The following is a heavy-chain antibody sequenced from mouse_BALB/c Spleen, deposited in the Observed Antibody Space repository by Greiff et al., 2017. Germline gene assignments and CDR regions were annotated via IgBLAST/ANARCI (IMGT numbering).Heavy chain of an antibody. D-gene: IGHD6-1*01. J-gene: IGHJ1*01. V-gene: IGHV10-1*02. CDR3: VRLYSLYFDV. CDR2: IRSKSNNYAT. Sequence: EVKLLESGGGLVQPKGSLKLSCAASGFTFNTYAMNWVRQAPGKGLEWVARIRSKSNNYATYYADSVKDRFTISRDDSQSMLYLQMNNLKTEDTAMYYCVRLYSLYFDVWGAGTTVTVSS. CDR1: GFTFNTYA.